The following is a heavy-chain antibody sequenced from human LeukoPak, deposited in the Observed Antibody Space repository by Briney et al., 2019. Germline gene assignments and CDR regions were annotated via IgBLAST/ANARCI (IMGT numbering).Heavy chain of an antibody. CDR2: IYSGGST. CDR1: GFTVSSNY. CDR3: ARSPGYSYGYSSDY. Sequence: PGGSLRLSCAASGFTVSSNYMSWVRQAPGKGLEWVSSIYSGGSTYYADSVKGRFTVSRDNSKNTLYLQMNSLRAEDTAVYYCARSPGYSYGYSSDYWGQGTLVTVSS. D-gene: IGHD5-18*01. J-gene: IGHJ4*02. V-gene: IGHV3-53*01.